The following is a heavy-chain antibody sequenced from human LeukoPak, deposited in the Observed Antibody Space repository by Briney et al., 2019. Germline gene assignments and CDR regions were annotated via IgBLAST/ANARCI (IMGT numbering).Heavy chain of an antibody. Sequence: SETLSLTCTVSGGSISSYYWSWIRQPPGKGLEWIGYIYYSGSTNYNPSLKSRVTISVDTSKNQFSLKLSSVTAADTAVYYCARGLSYGYSSSWFRNYFDYWGQGTLVTVSS. J-gene: IGHJ4*02. CDR2: IYYSGST. CDR1: GGSISSYY. D-gene: IGHD6-13*01. V-gene: IGHV4-59*12. CDR3: ARGLSYGYSSSWFRNYFDY.